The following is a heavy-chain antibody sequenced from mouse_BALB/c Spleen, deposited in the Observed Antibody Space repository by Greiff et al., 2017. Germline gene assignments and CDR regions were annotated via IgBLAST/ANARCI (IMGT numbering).Heavy chain of an antibody. V-gene: IGHV1-67*01. J-gene: IGHJ3*01. D-gene: IGHD1-2*01. CDR1: GYTFTDYA. CDR2: ISTYSGNT. Sequence: VQLQQSGPELVRPGVSVKISCKGSGYTFTDYAMHWVKQSHAKSLEWIGVISTYSGNTNYNQKFKGKATMTVDKSSSTAYMELARLTSEDSAIYYCARGATTATGWFAYWGQGTLVTVSA. CDR3: ARGATTATGWFAY.